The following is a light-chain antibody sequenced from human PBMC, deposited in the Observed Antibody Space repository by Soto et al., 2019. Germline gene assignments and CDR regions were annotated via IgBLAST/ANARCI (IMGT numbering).Light chain of an antibody. CDR3: QVWDIISDHVV. J-gene: IGLJ2*01. CDR2: YNS. Sequence: SYELTQPPSVSVAPGKTAKITCGGNNIGSKSVHWYQQKPGQAPVLVIYYNSDRPSGIPERFSGSNSGNTATLTISRVEAGDEADYYCQVWDIISDHVVFGGGTKLTVL. V-gene: IGLV3-21*04. CDR1: NIGSKS.